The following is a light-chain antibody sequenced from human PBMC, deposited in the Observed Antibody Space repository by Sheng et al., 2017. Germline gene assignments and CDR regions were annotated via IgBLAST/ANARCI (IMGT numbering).Light chain of an antibody. V-gene: IGKV3D-15*01. CDR1: QSLGDF. CDR2: DAS. CDR3: QQYDKWPLT. Sequence: EIVMTQSPATLSVSPGERATLSCRASQSLGDFLAWFQQKPGQPPRLLIYDASNRASGTPARFSGSGSGTDFTLTISSLQSEDFAVYYCQQYDKWPLTFGGGTKVEIK. J-gene: IGKJ4*01.